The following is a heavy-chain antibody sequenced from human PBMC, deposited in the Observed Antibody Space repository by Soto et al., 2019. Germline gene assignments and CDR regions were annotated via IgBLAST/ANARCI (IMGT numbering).Heavy chain of an antibody. V-gene: IGHV3-30*18. J-gene: IGHJ4*02. CDR1: GFTFSGYG. CDR3: AKAGRYSSGYYYVLDY. D-gene: IGHD3-22*01. CDR2: ISYDGSNK. Sequence: GESLRLSCAASGFTFSGYGMHWVRQAPGKGLEWVAVISYDGSNKYYADSVKGRFTISRDNSKNTLYLQMNSLRAEDTAVYYCAKAGRYSSGYYYVLDYWGQGTLVTVSS.